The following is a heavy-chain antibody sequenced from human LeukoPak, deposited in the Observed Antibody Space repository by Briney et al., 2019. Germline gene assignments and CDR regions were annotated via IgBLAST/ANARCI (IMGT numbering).Heavy chain of an antibody. CDR1: GYTFTDSY. Sequence: ASVKVSCKASGYTFTDSYMHWMRQAPGQGLEWMGWINPNSDTNYAQKFQGRVTMTRDTSISTADMELNSLTSDDTGVYYCARDRGSNSFDFWGQGTLVTVSS. CDR2: INPNSDT. V-gene: IGHV1-2*02. J-gene: IGHJ4*02. D-gene: IGHD4-23*01. CDR3: ARDRGSNSFDF.